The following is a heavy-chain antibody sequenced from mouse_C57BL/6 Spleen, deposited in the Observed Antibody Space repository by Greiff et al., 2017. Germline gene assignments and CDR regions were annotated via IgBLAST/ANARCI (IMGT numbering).Heavy chain of an antibody. D-gene: IGHD1-1*01. J-gene: IGHJ1*03. Sequence: EVKLVESGGGLMQPGGSMKLSCVASGFTFSNYWMNWVRQAPEKGLEWVTQIRLKSDNYATHYAESVKGRFTISREVSKISVYLQMNNLRVEDTGIYYCTVYYGSSYWYFDVGGTGTTVTVSS. V-gene: IGHV6-3*01. CDR1: GFTFSNYW. CDR3: TVYYGSSYWYFDV. CDR2: IRLKSDNYAT.